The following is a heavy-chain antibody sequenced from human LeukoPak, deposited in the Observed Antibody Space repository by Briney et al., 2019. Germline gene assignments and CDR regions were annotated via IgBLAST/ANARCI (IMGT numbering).Heavy chain of an antibody. Sequence: GGSLRLSCAASGFTFSSYAMHWVRQAPGKGLEWVAVIWSDTTNKYYADSVKGRFTISRDNSKNTLYLQMSSLRAEDTAMYYCARDRLTTVTTFHFDYWGQGTLVTVSS. V-gene: IGHV3-33*01. CDR2: IWSDTTNK. CDR3: ARDRLTTVTTFHFDY. CDR1: GFTFSSYA. D-gene: IGHD4-17*01. J-gene: IGHJ4*02.